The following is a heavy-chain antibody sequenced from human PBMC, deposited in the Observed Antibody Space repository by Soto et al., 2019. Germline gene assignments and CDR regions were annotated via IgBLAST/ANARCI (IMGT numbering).Heavy chain of an antibody. Sequence: GESLKISCKGSGYSFTSYWIGWVRQMPGKGLEWMGIIYPGDSDTRYSPSFQGQVTISADKSISTVYLQWRSLKASDTAMYYCASRQYSSGGGEAYYFDYWGEGTLVTVYS. CDR2: IYPGDSDT. CDR3: ASRQYSSGGGEAYYFDY. V-gene: IGHV5-51*01. J-gene: IGHJ4*02. CDR1: GYSFTSYW. D-gene: IGHD6-19*01.